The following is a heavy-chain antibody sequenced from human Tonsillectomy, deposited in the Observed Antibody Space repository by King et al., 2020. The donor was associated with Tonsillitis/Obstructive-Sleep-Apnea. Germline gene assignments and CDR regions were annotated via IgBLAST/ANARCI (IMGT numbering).Heavy chain of an antibody. CDR2: IDHSGST. CDR3: AREISTDAFDI. V-gene: IGHV4-34*01. J-gene: IGHJ3*02. CDR1: GGSFSGYY. Sequence: VQLQQWGAGLLKPSETLSLTCAVYGGSFSGYYWSWIRQPPGKGLEWIGEIDHSGSTNYNPSLKSRVTISADTSKTQFSLKLSYVTAADTAVYYCAREISTDAFDIWGQGTMVTVSS.